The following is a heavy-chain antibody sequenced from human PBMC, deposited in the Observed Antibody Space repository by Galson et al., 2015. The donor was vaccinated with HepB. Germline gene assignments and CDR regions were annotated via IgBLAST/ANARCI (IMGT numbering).Heavy chain of an antibody. CDR1: GGTFSSYA. Sequence: SVKVSCKASGGTFSSYAIHWVRQAPVQGLEWLGGITPIYESTNYAEKFQGRVTITADKPTSTAYMELSSLKSDDTAVYYCARTTVVTFPYYYYGLDVWGQGTTVIVSS. J-gene: IGHJ6*02. CDR3: ARTTVVTFPYYYYGLDV. V-gene: IGHV1-69*06. D-gene: IGHD4-23*01. CDR2: ITPIYEST.